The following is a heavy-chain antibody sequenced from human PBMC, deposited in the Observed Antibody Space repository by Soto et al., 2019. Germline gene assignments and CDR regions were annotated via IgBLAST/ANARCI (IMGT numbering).Heavy chain of an antibody. V-gene: IGHV6-1*01. D-gene: IGHD6-19*01. CDR2: TYYRSEWYS. Sequence: QVQLQQSGPGLVKPSQTLSLTCAISGYSVSANSAAWTWIRQSPSRGLDWLGRTYYRSEWYSDYAEXAXGXXTINPDTSKNQFSLQLTSVTPEDTAVYSCARAWGSGSYLGYWGQGTLVTVSS. CDR1: GYSVSANSAA. CDR3: ARAWGSGSYLGY. J-gene: IGHJ4*02.